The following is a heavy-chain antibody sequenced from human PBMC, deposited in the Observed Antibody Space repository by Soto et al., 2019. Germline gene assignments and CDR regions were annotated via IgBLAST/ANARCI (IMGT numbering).Heavy chain of an antibody. J-gene: IGHJ6*02. CDR3: ASSFTSSQWRYGMDV. CDR1: GGSISSSSYY. V-gene: IGHV4-39*01. CDR2: IYYSGST. D-gene: IGHD2-2*01. Sequence: SETLSLTCTVSGGSISSSSYYWGWIRQPPGKGLEWIGSIYYSGSTYYNPSLKSRVTMTTDTSTSTAYMELRSLRSDDTAVYYCASSFTSSQWRYGMDVWGQGTTVTVSS.